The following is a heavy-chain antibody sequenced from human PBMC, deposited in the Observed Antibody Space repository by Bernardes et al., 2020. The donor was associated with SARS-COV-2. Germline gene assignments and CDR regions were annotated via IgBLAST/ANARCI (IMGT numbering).Heavy chain of an antibody. J-gene: IGHJ3*02. CDR1: GYTFTSYA. Sequence: ASVKDSCKASGYTFTSYAMNWVRQAPGQGLEWMGWINTNTGNPTYAQGFTGRFVFSLDTSVSTAYLQISSLKAEDTAVYYCARVTYSPYYDILTGYYTNDALVIWGQGTMVTVSA. CDR3: ARVTYSPYYDILTGYYTNDALVI. D-gene: IGHD3-9*01. V-gene: IGHV7-4-1*02. CDR2: INTNTGNP.